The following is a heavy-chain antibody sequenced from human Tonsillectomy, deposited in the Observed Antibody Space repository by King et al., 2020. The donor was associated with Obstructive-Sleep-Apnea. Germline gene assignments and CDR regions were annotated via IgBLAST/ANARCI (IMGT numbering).Heavy chain of an antibody. J-gene: IGHJ6*02. D-gene: IGHD5-18*01. Sequence: VQLQESGPGLVKPSETLSLTCTVSGGSISSYYWSWIRQPPGKGLEWIGYIYYSGTTNYNPSLKSRVTISVDTSKNPFSLKLSSVTAADTAVYYCAGIYTYGSAYHGLDVWGQGTTVTVSS. CDR1: GGSISSYY. V-gene: IGHV4-59*01. CDR2: IYYSGTT. CDR3: AGIYTYGSAYHGLDV.